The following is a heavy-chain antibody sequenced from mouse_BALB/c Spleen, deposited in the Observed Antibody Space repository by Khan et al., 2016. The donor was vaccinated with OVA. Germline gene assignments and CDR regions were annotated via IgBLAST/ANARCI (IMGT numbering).Heavy chain of an antibody. V-gene: IGHV2-6-1*01. CDR3: ARQPYYHYNIMDY. Sequence: QVQLKESGPGLVAPSQSLSITCTISGFSLTNYGVHWVRQPPGKGLEWLVVIWSDGSTTYNSALKSRLTITKDNSKSQAFLKMNSLQTDDTAMSFCARQPYYHYNIMDYWGQGTSVTVSA. J-gene: IGHJ4*01. CDR2: IWSDGST. D-gene: IGHD2-10*01. CDR1: GFSLTNYG.